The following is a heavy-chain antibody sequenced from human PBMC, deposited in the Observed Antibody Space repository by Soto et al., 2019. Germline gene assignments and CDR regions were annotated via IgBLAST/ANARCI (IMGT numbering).Heavy chain of an antibody. J-gene: IGHJ5*02. CDR2: ISHRGTA. Sequence: PSETLSLTCTVSGGSISSGAYYWGWIRQHPGKGLEWIRYISHRGTAYYTPSLKRRVSLSVDPSKSHFSLNVTSLTAADTAVYYCARVSATGTRWFDPWGPGTLVTVSS. CDR3: ARVSATGTRWFDP. D-gene: IGHD6-13*01. V-gene: IGHV4-31*03. CDR1: GGSISSGAYY.